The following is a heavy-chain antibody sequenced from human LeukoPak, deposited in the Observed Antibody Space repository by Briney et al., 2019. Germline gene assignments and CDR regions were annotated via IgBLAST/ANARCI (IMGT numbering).Heavy chain of an antibody. D-gene: IGHD1-20*01. V-gene: IGHV4-4*09. CDR3: ARSVTGANNWFDP. CDR2: IYSSGTT. J-gene: IGHJ5*02. Sequence: PSETLSLTCTVSGGSVSPYYWSWIRQPPGKGLERVGIIYSSGTTYYNPSLTSRVTISIDTSKNQFSLKLTSVTAADTAVYYCARSVTGANNWFDPWGQGTLVTVSS. CDR1: GGSVSPYY.